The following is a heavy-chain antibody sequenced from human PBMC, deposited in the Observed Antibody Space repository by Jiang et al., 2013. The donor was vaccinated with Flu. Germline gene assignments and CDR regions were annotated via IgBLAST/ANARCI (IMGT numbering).Heavy chain of an antibody. V-gene: IGHV3-9*01. CDR1: GFTFDDYA. CDR2: ISWNSGSI. Sequence: ESGGGLVQPGRSLRLSCAASGFTFDDYAMHWVRQAPGKGLEWVSGISWNSGSIGYADSVKGRFTISRDNAKNSLYLQMNSLRAEDTALYYCAKDSSKGYCSSTSCYGAPKDRGQGTLVTVSS. J-gene: IGHJ4*02. D-gene: IGHD2-2*01. CDR3: AKDSSKGYCSSTSCYGAPKD.